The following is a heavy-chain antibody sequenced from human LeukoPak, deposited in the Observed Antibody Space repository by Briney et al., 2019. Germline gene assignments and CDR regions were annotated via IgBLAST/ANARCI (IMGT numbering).Heavy chain of an antibody. J-gene: IGHJ6*02. CDR2: ISWNSGSI. D-gene: IGHD6-19*01. CDR1: GFTFSSYG. Sequence: GGSLRLSCAASGFTFSSYGMHWVRQAPGKGLEWVSGISWNSGSIGYADSVKGRFTISRDNAKNSLYLQMNSLRAEDTALYYCAKEFTVAGNGMDVWGQGTTVTVSS. V-gene: IGHV3-9*01. CDR3: AKEFTVAGNGMDV.